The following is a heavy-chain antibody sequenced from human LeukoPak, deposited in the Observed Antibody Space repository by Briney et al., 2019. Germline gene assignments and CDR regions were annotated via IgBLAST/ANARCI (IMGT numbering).Heavy chain of an antibody. D-gene: IGHD1-26*01. V-gene: IGHV3-7*01. Sequence: GGSLRLSCVASGFSFSIFTMSWVRQAPGQGLEWVATINQDGSEEHSADSVTGRFTISRDNDMTSLFLQMVSLRVEDTAVYFCVRDGCVATTFATMGGFNHWAQGTLVTVSS. CDR1: GFSFSIFT. J-gene: IGHJ1*01. CDR2: INQDGSEE. CDR3: VRDGCVATTFATMGGFNH.